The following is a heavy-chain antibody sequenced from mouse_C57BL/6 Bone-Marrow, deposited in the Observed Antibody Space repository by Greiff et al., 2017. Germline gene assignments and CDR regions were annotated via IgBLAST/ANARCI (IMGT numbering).Heavy chain of an antibody. V-gene: IGHV5-2*01. CDR3: ARKPGDY. CDR1: EYEFPSHD. Sequence: EVQGVESGGGLVQPGESLKLSCESNEYEFPSHDMSWVRTTPEKRLELVAAINRDGGSTYYPDPMPRRFIISRDNTQKTLYLQMSRLRSEDSALYYCARKPGDYWGQGTTLTVSS. CDR2: INRDGGST. J-gene: IGHJ2*01.